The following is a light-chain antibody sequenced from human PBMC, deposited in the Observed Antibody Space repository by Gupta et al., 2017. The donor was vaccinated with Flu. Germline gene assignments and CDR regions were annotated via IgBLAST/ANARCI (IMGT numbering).Light chain of an antibody. Sequence: GERSTLSCMASPRLSNNYVAWYQQTPGQSPSLLIYGASSRPPGLADRFGCIRSGTVFTLTISGLEAEDFAVYYCQQYDPSPLTFGGGTKVE. CDR2: GAS. CDR1: PRLSNNY. J-gene: IGKJ4*01. CDR3: QQYDPSPLT. V-gene: IGKV3-20*01.